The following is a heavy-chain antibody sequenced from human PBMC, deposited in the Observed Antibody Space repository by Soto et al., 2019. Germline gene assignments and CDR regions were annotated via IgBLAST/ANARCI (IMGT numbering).Heavy chain of an antibody. CDR2: IYWDDDK. CDR3: AQRNLYASGRNWFDP. J-gene: IGHJ5*02. D-gene: IGHD3-10*01. CDR1: GFSLSTSGVG. Sequence: QITLKESGPTLVKPTQTLTLTCTFSGFSLSTSGVGVGWIRKRPGKALECLALIYWDDDKRYSPSLKGRLTITKDTSKNQVVLTMTNMDVVDTATYYCAQRNLYASGRNWFDPWGQGTLVTVSS. V-gene: IGHV2-5*02.